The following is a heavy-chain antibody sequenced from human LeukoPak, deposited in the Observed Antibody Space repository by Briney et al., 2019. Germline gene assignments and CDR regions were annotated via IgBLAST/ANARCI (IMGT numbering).Heavy chain of an antibody. Sequence: SETLSLTCAVYGGSFSGYYWSWIRQPPGKGLEWIGEINHSGSTNYNPSLKSRVTISVDTSKNQFSLKLSSVTAADTAVYYCARDSEYSSGWYETPFVYWGQGILVTVSS. J-gene: IGHJ4*02. D-gene: IGHD6-19*01. CDR2: INHSGST. V-gene: IGHV4-34*01. CDR3: ARDSEYSSGWYETPFVY. CDR1: GGSFSGYY.